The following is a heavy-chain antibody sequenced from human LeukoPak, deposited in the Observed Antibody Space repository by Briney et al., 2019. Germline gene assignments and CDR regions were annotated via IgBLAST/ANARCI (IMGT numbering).Heavy chain of an antibody. V-gene: IGHV3-30-3*02. CDR1: GFTFSSYA. CDR2: ILYDGINE. J-gene: IGHJ4*02. D-gene: IGHD4-23*01. CDR3: AKSGGRNSPFDY. Sequence: PGGSLRLSCTASGFTFSSYAMHWVRRAPRKGLEWVAGILYDGINEFYADSVKGRFAISRDNSKSTLYLQMNSLRVEDTAVYYCAKSGGRNSPFDYWGQGSLVTVSS.